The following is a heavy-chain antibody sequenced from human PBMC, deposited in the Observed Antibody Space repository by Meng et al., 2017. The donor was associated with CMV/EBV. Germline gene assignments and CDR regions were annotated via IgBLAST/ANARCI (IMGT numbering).Heavy chain of an antibody. J-gene: IGHJ4*01. CDR2: LKSQADGGTT. D-gene: IGHD3-3*01. V-gene: IGHV3-15*01. CDR1: GLTFTNAW. Sequence: GGSLRLSCAASGLTFTNAWMSWVRQAPGKGLEWVGRLKSQADGGTTDYAAAVKGRFTISRDDSKNTLYLQMNSLKTEDTAVYYCTTDSPVTIFGVIIWGYFDQWGHGTLVTVSS. CDR3: TTDSPVTIFGVIIWGYFDQ.